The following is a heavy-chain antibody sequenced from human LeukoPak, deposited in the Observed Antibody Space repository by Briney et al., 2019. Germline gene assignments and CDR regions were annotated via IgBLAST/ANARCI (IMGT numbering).Heavy chain of an antibody. CDR2: IYYSGST. CDR1: GGSISSYY. CDR3: AKDLGAFGVVIDSDY. V-gene: IGHV4-59*01. J-gene: IGHJ4*02. Sequence: SETLSLTCTVSGGSISSYYWSWIRQPPGKGLEWIGYIYYSGSTNYNPSLKSRVTISVDTSKNQFSLKLSSVTAADTAVYYCAKDLGAFGVVIDSDYWGQGTLVTVSS. D-gene: IGHD3-3*01.